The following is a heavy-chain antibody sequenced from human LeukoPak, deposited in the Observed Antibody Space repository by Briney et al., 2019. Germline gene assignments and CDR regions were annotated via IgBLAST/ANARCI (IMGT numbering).Heavy chain of an antibody. D-gene: IGHD3-10*02. J-gene: IGHJ3*02. Sequence: PGGSLRLSCAASGFTVSSNEMSWVRQAPGKGLEWVSSISGGSTYYADSRKGRFTISRDNSKKTLYLQMNSLRAEDTAIYYCAKALFGDRRVGAFDIWGLGTMLTVSS. CDR3: AKALFGDRRVGAFDI. V-gene: IGHV3-38-3*01. CDR2: ISGGST. CDR1: GFTVSSNE.